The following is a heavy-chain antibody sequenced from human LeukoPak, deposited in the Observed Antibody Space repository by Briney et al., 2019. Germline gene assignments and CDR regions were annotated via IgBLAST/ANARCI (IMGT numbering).Heavy chain of an antibody. D-gene: IGHD1-26*01. J-gene: IGHJ4*02. CDR3: ARGSYYGYYYFDY. CDR1: GFTFSSYG. Sequence: PGRSLRLSCAASGFTFSSYGMHWVRRAPGKGLEWVAVIWYDGSNKYYADSVKGRFTISRDNSKNTLYLQMNSLRAEDTAVYYCARGSYYGYYYFDYWGQGTLVTVSS. V-gene: IGHV3-33*01. CDR2: IWYDGSNK.